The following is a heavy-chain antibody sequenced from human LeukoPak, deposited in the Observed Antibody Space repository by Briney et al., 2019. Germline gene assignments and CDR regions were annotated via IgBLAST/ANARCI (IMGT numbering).Heavy chain of an antibody. Sequence: APVKVSCKASGYTFTSYYMHWVRQAPGQGLEWMGIINPSGGSTSYAQKFQGRVTMTRDTSTSTVYMELSSLRSEDTAVYYCARGSGYCSGGSCYWFDPWGQGTLVTVSS. CDR3: ARGSGYCSGGSCYWFDP. CDR1: GYTFTSYY. V-gene: IGHV1-46*03. D-gene: IGHD2-15*01. CDR2: INPSGGST. J-gene: IGHJ5*02.